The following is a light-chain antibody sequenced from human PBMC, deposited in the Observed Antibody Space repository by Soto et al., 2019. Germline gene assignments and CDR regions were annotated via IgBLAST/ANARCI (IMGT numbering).Light chain of an antibody. Sequence: VGVGVTLNSLASQSINNNLKWYQHKPGEAPNLLIYAASTLQSGVPSRFSGSGSGTVFPLTISGLQPEDFATYICQQSYTLPWTFGQGTKLDI. CDR1: QSINNN. V-gene: IGKV1-39*01. CDR3: QQSYTLPWT. J-gene: IGKJ1*01. CDR2: AAS.